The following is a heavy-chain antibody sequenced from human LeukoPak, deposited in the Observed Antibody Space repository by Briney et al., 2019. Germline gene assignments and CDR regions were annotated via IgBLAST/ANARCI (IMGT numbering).Heavy chain of an antibody. CDR2: ISGSGGST. J-gene: IGHJ6*02. D-gene: IGHD3-22*01. CDR3: AKGYYYDSSGYYRPYYYGMDV. V-gene: IGHV3-23*01. CDR1: GFTFRTYA. Sequence: PGGSLRLSCAASGFTFRTYAMNWVRQAPGKGLEWVSTISGSGGSTYYADSVKGRLTISSDNSKNTLYLQMNSLRAEDTAVYYCAKGYYYDSSGYYRPYYYGMDVWGQGTTVTVSS.